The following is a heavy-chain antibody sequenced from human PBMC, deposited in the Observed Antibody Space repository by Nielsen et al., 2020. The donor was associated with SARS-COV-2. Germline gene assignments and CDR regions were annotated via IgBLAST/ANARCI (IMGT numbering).Heavy chain of an antibody. Sequence: GKGLEWVAVISYDGSNKYYADSVKGRFTISRDNSKNTLYLQMNSLRAEDTAVYYCAKDRSLMGAFDIWGQGTMVTVSS. D-gene: IGHD3-10*01. V-gene: IGHV3-30*18. CDR2: ISYDGSNK. CDR3: AKDRSLMGAFDI. J-gene: IGHJ3*02.